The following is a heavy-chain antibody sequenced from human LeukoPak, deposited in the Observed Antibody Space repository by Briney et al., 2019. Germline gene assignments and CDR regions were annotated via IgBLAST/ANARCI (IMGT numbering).Heavy chain of an antibody. D-gene: IGHD1-26*01. V-gene: IGHV3-53*01. Sequence: PGGSLRLSCAASGFTVSSNYMSSVRQAPGKGLEWVSIIHSGGNTYYADSVKGRFTISRDNSKNTLYLQMNSLRAEDTAVYYCTRANSATIPGVDPWGQGTLVSVSS. CDR1: GFTVSSNY. CDR2: IHSGGNT. CDR3: TRANSATIPGVDP. J-gene: IGHJ5*02.